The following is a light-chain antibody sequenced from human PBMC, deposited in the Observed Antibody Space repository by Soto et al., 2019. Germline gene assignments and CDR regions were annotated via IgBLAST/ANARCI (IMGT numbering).Light chain of an antibody. V-gene: IGLV1-47*01. CDR3: AAWDDWLSVW. CDR2: TNN. CDR1: SSNIGSNY. J-gene: IGLJ3*02. Sequence: QSVLTQPPSASGTPEQRVTISCSGSSSNIGSNYVYWYQQLPGTAPKLLIYTNNQRPSGVPDRCSGYKSGPSASLAISGRRSEDAAGYYCAAWDDWLSVWFGGGTKLTVL.